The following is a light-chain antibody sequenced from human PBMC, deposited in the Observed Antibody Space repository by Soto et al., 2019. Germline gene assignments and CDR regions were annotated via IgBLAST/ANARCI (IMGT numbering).Light chain of an antibody. CDR1: YSNFGSNI. J-gene: IGLJ2*01. CDR2: NNN. V-gene: IGLV1-44*01. Sequence: QSVLTQPPSASGTPRQRVTISCSGSYSNFGSNIVNWYQHFPGTAPKLLIYNNNKRPSGVPDRFSASKSGTSVSLAISGLQSEYEAIYYCASWDDSLNDVLFGGGTKLTVL. CDR3: ASWDDSLNDVL.